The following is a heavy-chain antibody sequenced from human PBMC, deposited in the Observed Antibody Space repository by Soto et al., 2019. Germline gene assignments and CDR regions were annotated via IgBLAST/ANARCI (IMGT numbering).Heavy chain of an antibody. D-gene: IGHD6-6*01. J-gene: IGHJ6*02. CDR3: ARTIAARTYYYYGMDV. V-gene: IGHV1-69*06. CDR2: IIPIFGTA. Sequence: ASVKVSCKASGGTFSSYAISWVRQAPGQGLEWMGGIIPIFGTANYAQKFQGRVTITADKSTSTAYMELSSLRSEDTAVYYCARTIAARTYYYYGMDVWGQGTTVTVSS. CDR1: GGTFSSYA.